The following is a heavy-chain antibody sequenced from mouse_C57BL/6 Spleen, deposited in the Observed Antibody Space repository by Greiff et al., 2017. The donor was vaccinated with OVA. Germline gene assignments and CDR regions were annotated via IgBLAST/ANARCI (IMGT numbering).Heavy chain of an antibody. V-gene: IGHV1-62-2*01. J-gene: IGHJ1*03. CDR2: FYPGSGSI. Sequence: QVQLQQSGAELVKPGASVKLSCKASGYTFTEYTIHWVKQRSGQGLEWIGWFYPGSGSIKYNEKFKDKATLTADKSYSTVYMELSRLTSEDSAVYFCARHEGDGYRDYWYFDVWGTGTTVTVSS. CDR1: GYTFTEYT. CDR3: ARHEGDGYRDYWYFDV. D-gene: IGHD2-3*01.